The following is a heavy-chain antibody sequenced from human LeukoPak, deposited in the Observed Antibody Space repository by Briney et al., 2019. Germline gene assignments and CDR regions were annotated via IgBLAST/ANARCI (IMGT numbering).Heavy chain of an antibody. Sequence: SGGSLRLSCAASGFTFSSYWMGWVRQAPGKGLEWVANIKGDGSEKYYVDSVKGRFTISRDNTKNSLYLQMNSLRAEDTAVYYCARDGGYSADYWGQGTLVTVSS. CDR3: ARDGGYSADY. J-gene: IGHJ4*02. CDR1: GFTFSSYW. D-gene: IGHD1-1*01. V-gene: IGHV3-7*01. CDR2: IKGDGSEK.